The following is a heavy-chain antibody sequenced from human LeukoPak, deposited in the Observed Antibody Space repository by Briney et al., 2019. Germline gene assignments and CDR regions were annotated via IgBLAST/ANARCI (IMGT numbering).Heavy chain of an antibody. J-gene: IGHJ4*02. CDR1: GYTFTSYG. Sequence: ASVKVSCKASGYTFTSYGISWVRRAPGQGLEWMGWISAYNGNTNYAQKLQGRVTMTTDTSTTTAYMELRSLRSDDTAVYYCARLRAIAARPFTGFDYWGQGTLVTVSS. CDR2: ISAYNGNT. D-gene: IGHD6-6*01. CDR3: ARLRAIAARPFTGFDY. V-gene: IGHV1-18*01.